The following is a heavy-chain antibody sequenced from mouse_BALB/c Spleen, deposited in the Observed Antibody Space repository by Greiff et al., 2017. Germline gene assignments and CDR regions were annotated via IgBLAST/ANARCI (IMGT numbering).Heavy chain of an antibody. V-gene: IGHV5-12-1*01. J-gene: IGHJ4*01. D-gene: IGHD2-3*01. CDR1: GFAFSSYD. CDR2: ISSGGGST. Sequence: EVKLVASGGGLVKPGGSLKLSCAASGFAFSSYDMSWVRQTPEKRLEWVAYISSGGGSTYYPDTVKGRFTISRDNAKNTLYLQMSSLKSEDTAMYYCARRGYYEGDYAMDYWGQGTSVTVSS. CDR3: ARRGYYEGDYAMDY.